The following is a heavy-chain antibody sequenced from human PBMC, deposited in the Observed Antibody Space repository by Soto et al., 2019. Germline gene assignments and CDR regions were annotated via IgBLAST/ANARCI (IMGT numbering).Heavy chain of an antibody. CDR3: ASTLSGSSWLRQAYYFDY. J-gene: IGHJ4*02. V-gene: IGHV1-69*01. CDR1: GGTFSSYA. CDR2: IIPIFGPA. D-gene: IGHD6-13*01. Sequence: QVQLVQSGAEVKKPGSSVKVSCKASGGTFSSYAISWVRQAPGQGLEWMGGIIPIFGPANYAQKFQGRVTITADESTSTAYMELSSLRSEDTAVYYCASTLSGSSWLRQAYYFDYWGQGTLVTVSS.